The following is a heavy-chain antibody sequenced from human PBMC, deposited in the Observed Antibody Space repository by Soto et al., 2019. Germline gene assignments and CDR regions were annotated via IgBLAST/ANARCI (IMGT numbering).Heavy chain of an antibody. D-gene: IGHD5-12*01. CDR1: GYTFTIYG. CDR2: ISAYNGNT. CDR3: ARLRGDYDFEYRTLDY. V-gene: IGHV1-18*01. J-gene: IGHJ4*02. Sequence: ASVKVXCKASGYTFTIYGISWVRQSPGQGLEWMGWISAYNGNTNYAQKLQGRVTMTTDTSTSTAYMELRSLRSDDTAVYYGARLRGDYDFEYRTLDYWGQGTLVTVSS.